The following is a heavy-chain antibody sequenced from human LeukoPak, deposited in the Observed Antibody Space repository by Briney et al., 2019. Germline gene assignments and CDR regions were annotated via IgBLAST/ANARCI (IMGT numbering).Heavy chain of an antibody. Sequence: PGGSLRLSCTGSGFTFGDHAMSWVRQAPGKGLEWVSSIRGGGDIAYYADSVKGRFTISRDNSKNTLYLQMNSLRGEDTAVYYCTKAVDGIVVVPGDLWGQGTLVTVSS. CDR1: GFTFGDHA. CDR3: TKAVDGIVVVPGDL. V-gene: IGHV3-23*01. CDR2: IRGGGDIA. D-gene: IGHD2-2*01. J-gene: IGHJ5*02.